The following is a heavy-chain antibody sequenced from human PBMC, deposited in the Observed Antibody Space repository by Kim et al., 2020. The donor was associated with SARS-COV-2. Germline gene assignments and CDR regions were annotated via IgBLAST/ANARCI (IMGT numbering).Heavy chain of an antibody. Sequence: SETLSLTCTVSGGSISSSSYYWGWIRQPPGKGLEWIGSIYYSGSTYYNPSLKSRVTISVDTSKNQFSLKLSSVTAADTAVYYCARHAGGSYEALPYWGQGTLVTVSS. D-gene: IGHD1-26*01. CDR3: ARHAGGSYEALPY. CDR1: GGSISSSSYY. J-gene: IGHJ4*02. V-gene: IGHV4-39*01. CDR2: IYYSGST.